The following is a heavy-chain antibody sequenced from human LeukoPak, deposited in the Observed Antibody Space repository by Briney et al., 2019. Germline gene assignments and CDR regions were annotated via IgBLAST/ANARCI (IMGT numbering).Heavy chain of an antibody. CDR1: GFTFRSYD. D-gene: IGHD5-18*01. J-gene: IGHJ4*02. V-gene: IGHV3-13*01. CDR2: IGTAGEI. Sequence: GGSLRLSCAASGFTFRSYDMHWVRQATGKGLEWVSGIGTAGEIYYPGSVKGRFTISRENAKNSLYLQMNSLRAEDTAVYYCARVVRGTAMDMYYFDYWGQGTLVTVSS. CDR3: ARVVRGTAMDMYYFDY.